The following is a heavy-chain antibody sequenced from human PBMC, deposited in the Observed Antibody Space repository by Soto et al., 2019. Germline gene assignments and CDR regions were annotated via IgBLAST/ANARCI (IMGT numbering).Heavy chain of an antibody. CDR1: GGSISSRRYY. V-gene: IGHV4-39*01. Sequence: SETLSLTCTVSGGSISSRRYYWGWIRQPPGKGLEWIGSIYYSGSTYYNPSLKSRVTISVDTSKNQFSLKLSSVTAADTAVYYCARHTVGDYVEVELTHIDYWGQGTLVTVSS. CDR2: IYYSGST. J-gene: IGHJ4*02. D-gene: IGHD4-17*01. CDR3: ARHTVGDYVEVELTHIDY.